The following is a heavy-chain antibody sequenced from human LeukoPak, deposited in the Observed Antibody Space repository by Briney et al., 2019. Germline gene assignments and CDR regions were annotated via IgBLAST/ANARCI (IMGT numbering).Heavy chain of an antibody. J-gene: IGHJ6*02. V-gene: IGHV4-39*07. CDR3: ARGGRIRYFDWSPKDGMDV. CDR2: INQSGST. CDR1: GGSISSDDYY. Sequence: SETPSLTCSVSGGSISSDDYYWGWIPQPPGKGLKWMGEINQSGSTNYNPSLKSRVTISVDTSKNQFSLKLSSVTAADTAVYYCARGGRIRYFDWSPKDGMDVWGQGTTVTVSS. D-gene: IGHD3-9*01.